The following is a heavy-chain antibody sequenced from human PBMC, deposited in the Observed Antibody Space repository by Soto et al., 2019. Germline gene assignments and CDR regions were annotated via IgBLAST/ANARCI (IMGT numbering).Heavy chain of an antibody. Sequence: GGSLRLSCAASGFTFSNAWMNWVRQAPGKGLEWVGRIKSKTDGGTTDYAAPVKGRFTISRDDSKNTLYLQMNSLKTEDTAVYYCTTDYGDYLWGYYGMDVWGQGTTVTVSS. CDR3: TTDYGDYLWGYYGMDV. D-gene: IGHD4-17*01. CDR2: IKSKTDGGTT. V-gene: IGHV3-15*07. CDR1: GFTFSNAW. J-gene: IGHJ6*02.